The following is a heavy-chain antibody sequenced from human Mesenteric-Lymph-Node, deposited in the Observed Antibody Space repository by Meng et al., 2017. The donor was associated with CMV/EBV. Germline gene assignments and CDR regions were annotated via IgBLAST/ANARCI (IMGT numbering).Heavy chain of an antibody. D-gene: IGHD3-3*01. J-gene: IGHJ6*02. CDR1: GYSFTSYW. CDR3: ARWARITIFGVVTPYGMDV. V-gene: IGHV5-51*01. Sequence: GGSLRLSCKGSGYSFTSYWIGWVRQMPGKGLEWMGTIYPEDSDTIYSPSFEGPVTISVDESITTAYLQWSSLEASDTAIYYCARWARITIFGVVTPYGMDVWGQGTTVTVSS. CDR2: IYPEDSDT.